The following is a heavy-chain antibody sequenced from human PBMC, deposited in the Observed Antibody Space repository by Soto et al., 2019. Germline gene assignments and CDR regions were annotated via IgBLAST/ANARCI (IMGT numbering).Heavy chain of an antibody. J-gene: IGHJ5*02. CDR1: GGSISSGDYC. CDR2: IYYSGST. D-gene: IGHD6-6*01. CDR3: ARERPDGARLDP. V-gene: IGHV4-30-4*01. Sequence: SETLSLTCTVSGGSISSGDYCWSWIRQPPGKGLEWIGYIYYSGSTYYNPSLKSRVTISVDTSKNQFSLKLSSVTAADTAVYYCARERPDGARLDPWGQGTLVTVSS.